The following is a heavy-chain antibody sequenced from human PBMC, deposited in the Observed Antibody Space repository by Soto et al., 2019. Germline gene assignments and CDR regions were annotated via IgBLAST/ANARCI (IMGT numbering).Heavy chain of an antibody. D-gene: IGHD3-3*01. Sequence: QVQLVQSGAEVKKPGASVKVSCNASGYSFTSYDINWVRQATGQGLEWMGWMNPNSGNTGYAQKFQGRVTMTRNTSISTAYMELSSLRSEDTAVYYCARRLGYYDFWSDGVHWSFDLWGRGTLVTVSS. J-gene: IGHJ2*01. CDR1: GYSFTSYD. V-gene: IGHV1-8*01. CDR2: MNPNSGNT. CDR3: ARRLGYYDFWSDGVHWSFDL.